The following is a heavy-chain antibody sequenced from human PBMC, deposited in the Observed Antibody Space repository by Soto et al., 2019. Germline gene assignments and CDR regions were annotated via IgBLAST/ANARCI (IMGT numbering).Heavy chain of an antibody. V-gene: IGHV4-59*01. D-gene: IGHD6-19*01. CDR2: IYYSGST. J-gene: IGHJ4*02. Sequence: SETLSLTCTVSGGSISSYYWSWIRQPPGKGLEWIGYIYYSGSTNYNPSLKSRVTISVDTSKNQFSLKLSSVTAADTAVYYCSSIAVSGSVYYFGRGSLVTVSS. CDR1: GGSISSYY. CDR3: SSIAVSGSVYY.